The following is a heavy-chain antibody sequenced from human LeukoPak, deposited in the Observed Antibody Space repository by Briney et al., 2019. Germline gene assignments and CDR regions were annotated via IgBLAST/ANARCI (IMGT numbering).Heavy chain of an antibody. V-gene: IGHV1-2*02. D-gene: IGHD5-12*01. J-gene: IGHJ6*02. CDR1: GYTFNNYD. CDR2: INPNSGGT. Sequence: ASVKVSCKASGYTFNNYDINWVRQATGQGLEWMGWINPNSGGTNYAQKFQGRVTMTRDTSISTAYMELSRLRSDDTAVYYCARDSSGYDPTTYYYYYYGMDVWGQGTTVTVSS. CDR3: ARDSSGYDPTTYYYYYYGMDV.